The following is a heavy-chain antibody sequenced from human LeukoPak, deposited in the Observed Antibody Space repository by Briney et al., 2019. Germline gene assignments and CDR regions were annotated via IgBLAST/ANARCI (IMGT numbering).Heavy chain of an antibody. CDR2: ISHSGGTT. Sequence: GGSLRLSCAASGFTFSSYAMSWVRQAPGKGLEWVAAISHSGGTTLYADSVQGRFTISRDNSRNTLYLQMSSLRVDDTALYFCANLPINPETYRGSSDFWGQGTMVIVSS. V-gene: IGHV3-23*01. J-gene: IGHJ3*01. CDR1: GFTFSSYA. D-gene: IGHD4-11*01. CDR3: ANLPINPETYRGSSDF.